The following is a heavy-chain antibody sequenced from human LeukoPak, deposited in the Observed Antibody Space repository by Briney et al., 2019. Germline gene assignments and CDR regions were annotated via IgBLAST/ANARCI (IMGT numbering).Heavy chain of an antibody. D-gene: IGHD5-18*01. CDR1: GFTFSSYW. V-gene: IGHV3-7*01. CDR2: IKQDGSEK. Sequence: PGGSLRLSCAASGFTFSSYWMSWVRQAPGKGLEWVANIKQDGSEKYYVNSVKGRFTISRDNAKNPLCLQMTSMREEDTAVYYCARDEIYSYGYGSYFDYRGQGTLVTVSS. J-gene: IGHJ4*02. CDR3: ARDEIYSYGYGSYFDY.